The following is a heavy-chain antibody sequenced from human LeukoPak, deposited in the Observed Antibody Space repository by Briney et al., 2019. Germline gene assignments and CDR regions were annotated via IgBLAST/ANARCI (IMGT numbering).Heavy chain of an antibody. J-gene: IGHJ6*02. Sequence: SETLSLTCAVYGGSFSGYHWSWIRQPPGKGLEWVGEINHSGSTNYNPSLKSRVTISVDTSKNQFSLKLSSVTAADTAVYYCARGGSGYEKYTSYYYYGMDVWGQGTTVTVSS. D-gene: IGHD3-22*01. CDR3: ARGGSGYEKYTSYYYYGMDV. CDR1: GGSFSGYH. CDR2: INHSGST. V-gene: IGHV4-34*01.